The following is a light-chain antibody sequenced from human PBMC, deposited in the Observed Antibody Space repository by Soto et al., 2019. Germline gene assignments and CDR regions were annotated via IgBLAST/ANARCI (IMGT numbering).Light chain of an antibody. CDR2: AAS. CDR1: QSISSY. J-gene: IGKJ1*01. CDR3: QQSYGTPWT. Sequence: DVQMTQSPSTLPASVGDRVTITCRASQSISSYLNWYQQKPGKAPKLLIYAASSLQSGVPSRFSGSGSGTDFTLTISSLQPEDFATYYCQQSYGTPWTFGQGTKVDIK. V-gene: IGKV1-39*01.